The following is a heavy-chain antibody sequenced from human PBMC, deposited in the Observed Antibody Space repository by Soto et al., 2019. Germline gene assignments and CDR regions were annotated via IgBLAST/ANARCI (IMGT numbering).Heavy chain of an antibody. Sequence: QVQLQESGPGLVKPSGTLSLTCGVSSGSINSSNWWSWVRQAPGQGLEWIGEIYHTGNTNANWSLKSRVTRSLDKSKNQFSLKLASVTSADTAMYFCAMKGPSDESPFQSWGQGMLVTVSS. CDR2: IYHTGNT. CDR1: SGSINSSNW. V-gene: IGHV4-4*02. J-gene: IGHJ4*02. CDR3: AMKGPSDESPFQS. D-gene: IGHD3-10*01.